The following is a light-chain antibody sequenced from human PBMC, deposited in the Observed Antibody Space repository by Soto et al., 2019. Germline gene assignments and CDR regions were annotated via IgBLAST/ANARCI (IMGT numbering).Light chain of an antibody. V-gene: IGKV3-20*01. J-gene: IGKJ4*01. Sequence: EVVLTQSPGTLSLSPGERATLSCRASQSVNSNYFAWYQQKLGQAPRLLIYGVSNRATGIPHRFSGSGSGTDFTLTISRLEPEDFAVYYCQQYDSSHLTFGGGTKVEIK. CDR3: QQYDSSHLT. CDR1: QSVNSNY. CDR2: GVS.